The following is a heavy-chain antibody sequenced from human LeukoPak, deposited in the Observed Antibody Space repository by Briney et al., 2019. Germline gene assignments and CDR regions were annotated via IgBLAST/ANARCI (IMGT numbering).Heavy chain of an antibody. CDR3: ARMSGSRLPGY. Sequence: GGPLRLSCAASRFTFSSHSMNWVRQAPGKGLEWVSYISSSSSARYYADSVKGRFTISRDDARNSLYLQMNSLRAEDTAVYYCARMSGSRLPGYWGQGTLVTVSS. D-gene: IGHD5-12*01. J-gene: IGHJ4*02. CDR1: RFTFSSHS. V-gene: IGHV3-48*01. CDR2: ISSSSSAR.